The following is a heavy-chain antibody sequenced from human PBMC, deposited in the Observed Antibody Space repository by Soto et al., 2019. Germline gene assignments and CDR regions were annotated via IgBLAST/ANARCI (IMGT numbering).Heavy chain of an antibody. J-gene: IGHJ4*02. CDR3: ARVSRVIGTTDY. Sequence: SETLSLTCAVYGGSISSNKWWSWVRQPPGKGLEWIGEIYHSGSTNYNPSLKSRVTISLDKSKNQFSLKLTSVTAADSAVYYCARVSRVIGTTDYWGQGTLVTVSS. D-gene: IGHD1-7*01. CDR2: IYHSGST. V-gene: IGHV4-4*02. CDR1: GGSISSNKW.